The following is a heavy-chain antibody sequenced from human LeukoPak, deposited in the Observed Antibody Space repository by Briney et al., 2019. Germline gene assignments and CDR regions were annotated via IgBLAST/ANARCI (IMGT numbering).Heavy chain of an antibody. CDR2: ISAYNGNT. CDR3: ARDGLVGGRRFDI. Sequence: GASGKVSCKASGYTFTSYGISWVRQAPGQGLEWMGWISAYNGNTNYAQKLKGRVTMTTDTSTTTAYMELRSLRSDDTAVYYCARDGLVGGRRFDIWAQGTMVSVSS. CDR1: GYTFTSYG. J-gene: IGHJ3*02. V-gene: IGHV1-18*01. D-gene: IGHD2-15*01.